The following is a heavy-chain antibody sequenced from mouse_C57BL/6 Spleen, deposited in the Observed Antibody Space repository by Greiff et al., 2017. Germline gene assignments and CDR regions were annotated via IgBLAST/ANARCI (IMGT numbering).Heavy chain of an antibody. V-gene: IGHV5-16*01. CDR3: ARYYDYDVGDWGYAMDY. CDR2: LNYDGSST. J-gene: IGHJ4*01. D-gene: IGHD2-4*01. Sequence: EVKLMESEGGLVQPGSSMKLSCTASGFTFSDYYMAWVRQVPEKGLEWVANLNYDGSSTYYLDSLKSRFIISRDNAKNILYLQMSSLKSEDTATXYCARYYDYDVGDWGYAMDYGGQGTSVTVSS. CDR1: GFTFSDYY.